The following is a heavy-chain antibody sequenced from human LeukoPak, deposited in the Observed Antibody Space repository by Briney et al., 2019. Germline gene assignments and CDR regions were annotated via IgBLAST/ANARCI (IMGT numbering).Heavy chain of an antibody. CDR1: GFTFSSYA. V-gene: IGHV3-30-3*01. J-gene: IGHJ6*02. Sequence: GGSLRLSCAASGFTFSSYAMHWVRQAPGKGLEWVAVISYDGSNKYYADSVKGRFTISRDNSKNTLYLQMNSLRAEGTAVYYCAREREYSGEGYYYGMDVWGQGTTVTVSS. CDR2: ISYDGSNK. D-gene: IGHD6-6*01. CDR3: AREREYSGEGYYYGMDV.